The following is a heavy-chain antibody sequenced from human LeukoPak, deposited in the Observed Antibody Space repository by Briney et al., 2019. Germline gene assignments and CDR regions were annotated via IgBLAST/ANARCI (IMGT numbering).Heavy chain of an antibody. V-gene: IGHV4-59*01. CDR3: ARVAAAGTGFVGFYYHYYGMDV. Sequence: SETLSLTCTVSGGSISSYYWSWIRQPPGEGLEWLGYIYYSGSTNYNPSLKSRVTISVDTSKNQFSLKLSSVTAADTAVYYCARVAAAGTGFVGFYYHYYGMDVWGQGTTVTVSS. CDR2: IYYSGST. D-gene: IGHD6-13*01. J-gene: IGHJ6*02. CDR1: GGSISSYY.